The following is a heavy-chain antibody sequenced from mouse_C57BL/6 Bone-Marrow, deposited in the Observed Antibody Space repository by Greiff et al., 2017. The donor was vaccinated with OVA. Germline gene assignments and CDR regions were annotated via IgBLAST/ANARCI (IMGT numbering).Heavy chain of an antibody. CDR2: SYPRDGST. V-gene: IGHV1-85*01. D-gene: IGHD1-1*01. Sequence: VQRVESGPELVKPGASVKLSCKASGYTFTSYDINWVKQRPGQGLEWIGWSYPRDGSTKYNEKFKGKATLTVDTSSSTAYMELHSLTSEDSAVYFCARESTVVAPYYFDYWGQGTTLTVSS. J-gene: IGHJ2*01. CDR3: ARESTVVAPYYFDY. CDR1: GYTFTSYD.